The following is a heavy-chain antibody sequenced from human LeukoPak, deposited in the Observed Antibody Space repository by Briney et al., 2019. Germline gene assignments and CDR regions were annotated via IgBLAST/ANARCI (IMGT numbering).Heavy chain of an antibody. CDR1: EFPFRKYA. Sequence: GGSLRLSCAASEFPFRKYAMGWVRQAPGKGLEWISAITDSGGDTYYADSAKGRFTISRDNSQNTLYLQMNSLRAEDTAVYYCARAYADYVGYFFFDYWGQGTLVTVSS. CDR2: ITDSGGDT. CDR3: ARAYADYVGYFFFDY. D-gene: IGHD4-17*01. V-gene: IGHV3-23*01. J-gene: IGHJ4*02.